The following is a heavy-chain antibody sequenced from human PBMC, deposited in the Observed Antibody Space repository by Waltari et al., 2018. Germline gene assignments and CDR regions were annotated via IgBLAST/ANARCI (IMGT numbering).Heavy chain of an antibody. D-gene: IGHD2-15*01. J-gene: IGHJ4*02. CDR1: GDSMISTYW. CDR3: ARDRGRGLYLES. Sequence: GTLSLTCAVSGDSMISTYWWSWVRQSPGKGLQWMGQVHGSGKTNYHPSFASRVTISLDTYNKQFSLRVTSATAADTAVYYCARDRGRGLYLESWGPGTLVTVSP. CDR2: VHGSGKT. V-gene: IGHV4-4*02.